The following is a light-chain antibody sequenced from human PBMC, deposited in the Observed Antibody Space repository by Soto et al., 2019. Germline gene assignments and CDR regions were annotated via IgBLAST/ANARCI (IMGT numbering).Light chain of an antibody. CDR2: DTS. Sequence: LTHSPAILSLSPGERATLSCTASQSVDTYIAWYQQRPGQPPRLLIHDTSHRASGVPARFRGSGSGTDFTLTITSLEPEDFAVYFCQQRRNWVSFGPGTRL. V-gene: IGKV3-11*01. CDR1: QSVDTY. CDR3: QQRRNWVS. J-gene: IGKJ3*01.